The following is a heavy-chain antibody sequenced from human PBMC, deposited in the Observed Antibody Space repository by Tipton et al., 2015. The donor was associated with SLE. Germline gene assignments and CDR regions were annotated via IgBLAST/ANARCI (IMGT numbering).Heavy chain of an antibody. D-gene: IGHD3-10*01. CDR1: GGSISSSSYY. Sequence: TLSLTCTVSGGSISSSSYYWGWIRQPPGKGLEWIGSIYYSGSTYYNPSLKSRVTISVDTPKNQFSLKLSSVTAADTAVYYCARAPKLMVRGVSDAFDIWGQGTMVTVSS. CDR2: IYYSGST. V-gene: IGHV4-39*07. CDR3: ARAPKLMVRGVSDAFDI. J-gene: IGHJ3*02.